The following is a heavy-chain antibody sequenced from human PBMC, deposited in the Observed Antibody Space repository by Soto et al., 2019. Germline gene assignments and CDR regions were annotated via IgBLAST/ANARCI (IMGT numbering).Heavy chain of an antibody. D-gene: IGHD4-17*01. CDR3: TTDPPYDYGDYVSPLHY. V-gene: IGHV3-15*07. CDR2: IKSKTDGGTT. CDR1: GFTISNVW. Sequence: SGRSLRVSYAASGFTISNVWMNWVSKEPGKGLEWVGRIKSKTDGGTTDYAAPVKGRFTISRDDSKNTLYLQMNSLKTEDTAVYYCTTDPPYDYGDYVSPLHYWGQGTLVTVSS. J-gene: IGHJ4*02.